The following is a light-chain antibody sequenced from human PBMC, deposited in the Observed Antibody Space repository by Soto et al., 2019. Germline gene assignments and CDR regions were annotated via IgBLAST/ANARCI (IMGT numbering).Light chain of an antibody. CDR2: KAS. CDR1: QIISSW. V-gene: IGKV1-5*03. CDR3: QHYNNYPIT. Sequence: DIQMTQSPSTLSASVGDRVTITCRASQIISSWLAWYQQKPGKAPKLLIYKASTLESGVPSRFSGGGSGTEFTLTISSLQPDDFATXYCQHYNNYPITFGQGTRLEIK. J-gene: IGKJ5*01.